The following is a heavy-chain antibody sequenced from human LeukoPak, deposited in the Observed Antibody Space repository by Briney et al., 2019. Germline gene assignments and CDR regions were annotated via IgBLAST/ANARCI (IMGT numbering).Heavy chain of an antibody. Sequence: SETLSLTCTVSGGSIISSDYHWGWVRQPPGKGLEWIGYIYHSGSTYYNPSLKSRVTISVDRSKNQFSLKLSSVTAADTAVYYCARDSKGDYVPDAFDIWGQGTMVTVSS. V-gene: IGHV4-30-2*01. CDR3: ARDSKGDYVPDAFDI. J-gene: IGHJ3*02. CDR2: IYHSGST. CDR1: GGSIISSDYH. D-gene: IGHD4-17*01.